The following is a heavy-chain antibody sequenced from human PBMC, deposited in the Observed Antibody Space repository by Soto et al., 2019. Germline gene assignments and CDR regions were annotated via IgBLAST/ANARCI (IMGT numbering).Heavy chain of an antibody. Sequence: QVQLVESGGGVVQSGRSLRLSCAASGFTFSPHGMHWVRQAPGKGLEWVAIISYDGSNKYYADSVKGRFTISRDNSKNTLYLQVNSLRPEDTAVYYCAKEGSGWPTGYFDYWGRGSLVTVSS. CDR2: ISYDGSNK. V-gene: IGHV3-30*18. D-gene: IGHD6-19*01. J-gene: IGHJ4*02. CDR3: AKEGSGWPTGYFDY. CDR1: GFTFSPHG.